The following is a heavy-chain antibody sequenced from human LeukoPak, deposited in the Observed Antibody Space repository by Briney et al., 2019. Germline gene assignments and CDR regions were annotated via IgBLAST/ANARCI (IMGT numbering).Heavy chain of an antibody. D-gene: IGHD2-15*01. CDR3: ARDPLSPHIVVVVAATPTGYYFDY. CDR2: INSDGSST. Sequence: PGGSLRLSCAASGFTFSSYWMHWVRQAPGKGLVWVSRINSDGSSTSYADSVEGRFTISRDNAKNTLYLQMNSLRAEDTAVYYCARDPLSPHIVVVVAATPTGYYFDYWGQGTLVTVSS. CDR1: GFTFSSYW. J-gene: IGHJ4*02. V-gene: IGHV3-74*01.